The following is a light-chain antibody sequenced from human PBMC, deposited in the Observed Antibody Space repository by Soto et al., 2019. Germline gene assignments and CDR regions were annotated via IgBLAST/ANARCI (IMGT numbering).Light chain of an antibody. CDR1: SGSVSTSYY. Sequence: TVVTQEPSFSVSPGGTVTLTCGLSSGSVSTSYYPSWYQQTPGQAPRTLIYSTNTRSSGVPDRFSGSILGNKAALTITGAQEDDESDYYCVLYMGSGIWVFGGGTKLTVL. V-gene: IGLV8-61*01. CDR3: VLYMGSGIWV. J-gene: IGLJ3*02. CDR2: STN.